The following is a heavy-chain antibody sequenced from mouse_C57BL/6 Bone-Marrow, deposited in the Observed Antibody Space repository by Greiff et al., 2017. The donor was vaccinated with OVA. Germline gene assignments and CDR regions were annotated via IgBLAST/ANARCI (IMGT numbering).Heavy chain of an antibody. CDR3: ARSDRYLGVCYGNYVGAMDY. Sequence: QVQLKQSGAELVKPGASVKLSCKASGYTFTSYWMHWVKQRPGQGLEWIGMIHPNSGSTNYNEKFKSKATLTVDKSSSTAYMQLSSLTSEDSAVYNCARSDRYLGVCYGNYVGAMDYWGQGTSVTVSS. V-gene: IGHV1-64*01. CDR1: GYTFTSYW. D-gene: IGHD2-1*01. CDR2: IHPNSGST. J-gene: IGHJ4*01.